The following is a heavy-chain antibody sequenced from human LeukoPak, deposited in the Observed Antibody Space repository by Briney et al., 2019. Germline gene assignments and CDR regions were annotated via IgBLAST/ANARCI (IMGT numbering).Heavy chain of an antibody. V-gene: IGHV1-2*02. CDR1: GYTFTGYY. CDR3: ARDGVAAAGTSPYYYYGMDV. Sequence: ASVKVSCTASGYTFTGYYMHWVRQAPGQGLEWMGWINPNSGGTNYAQKFQGRVTMTRDTSISTAYMELSRLRSDDTAVYYCARDGVAAAGTSPYYYYGMDVWGQGTTVTVSS. D-gene: IGHD6-13*01. J-gene: IGHJ6*02. CDR2: INPNSGGT.